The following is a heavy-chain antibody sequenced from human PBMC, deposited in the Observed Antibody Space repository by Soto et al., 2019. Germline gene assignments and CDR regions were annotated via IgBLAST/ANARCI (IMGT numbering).Heavy chain of an antibody. Sequence: ESVGGLVKPGGSLRLSCAASGFTFSSYSMNWVRQAPGKGLEWVSSISSSSSYIYYADSVKGRFTISRDNAKNSLYLQMNSLRAEDTAVYYCARARRPYCSSTSCYFHYWGQGTLVTVSS. CDR2: ISSSSSYI. J-gene: IGHJ4*02. CDR3: ARARRPYCSSTSCYFHY. CDR1: GFTFSSYS. D-gene: IGHD2-2*01. V-gene: IGHV3-21*01.